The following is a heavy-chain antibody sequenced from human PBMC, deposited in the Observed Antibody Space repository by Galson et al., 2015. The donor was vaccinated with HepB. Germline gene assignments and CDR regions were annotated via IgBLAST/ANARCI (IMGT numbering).Heavy chain of an antibody. CDR2: VNPDGSST. J-gene: IGHJ4*02. CDR1: GFTFNTYW. CDR3: ARDGVAATPLDY. Sequence: SLRLSCAASGFTFNTYWMHWVRQAPGNGLVWVSRVNPDGSSTNYADSVKGRVTISRDNAKNTLYLQMNGLRAEDTAVYYCARDGVAATPLDYWGQGTLVTVSS. D-gene: IGHD2-15*01. V-gene: IGHV3-74*01.